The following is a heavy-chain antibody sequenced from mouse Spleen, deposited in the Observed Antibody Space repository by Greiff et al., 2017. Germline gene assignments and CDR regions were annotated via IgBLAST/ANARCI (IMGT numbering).Heavy chain of an antibody. CDR2: ILPGSGST. CDR3: ASKATMITTKRSWFAY. V-gene: IGHV1-9*01. D-gene: IGHD2-4*01. CDR1: GYTFSSYW. Sequence: QVQLQQSGAELMKPGASVKISCKATGYTFSSYWIEWVKQRPGHGLEWIGEILPGSGSTNYNEKFKGKATFTADTSSNTAYMQLSSLTSEDSAVYYCASKATMITTKRSWFAYWGQGTLVTVSA. J-gene: IGHJ3*01.